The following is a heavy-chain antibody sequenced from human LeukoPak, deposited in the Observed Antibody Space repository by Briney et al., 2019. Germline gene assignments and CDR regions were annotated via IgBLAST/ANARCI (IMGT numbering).Heavy chain of an antibody. CDR3: AREYGSGSYYPPGFDY. D-gene: IGHD3-10*01. V-gene: IGHV1-18*01. J-gene: IGHJ4*02. CDR1: GYTFTSYG. CDR2: ISAYNGNT. Sequence: GASVKVSCKASGYTFTSYGISWVRQAPGQGLEWMGWISAYNGNTNYAQKLQGRVTMTTDTSTSTAYMELRSLRSDDTAVYYCAREYGSGSYYPPGFDYWGQGTLVTVSS.